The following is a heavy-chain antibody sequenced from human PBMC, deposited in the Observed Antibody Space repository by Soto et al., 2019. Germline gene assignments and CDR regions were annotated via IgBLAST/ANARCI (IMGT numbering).Heavy chain of an antibody. CDR1: GFTFDDYA. J-gene: IGHJ5*02. CDR3: AKEPKLLPGFFWFDP. V-gene: IGHV3-9*01. Sequence: EVQLVESGGGLVQLGRSLRLSCAASGFTFDDYAMHWVRQAPGKGLEWVSGISWNSGSIGYADSVKGRFTISRDNAKNSLYLQMNSLRAEDTALYYCAKEPKLLPGFFWFDPWGQGTLVTVSS. D-gene: IGHD2-15*01. CDR2: ISWNSGSI.